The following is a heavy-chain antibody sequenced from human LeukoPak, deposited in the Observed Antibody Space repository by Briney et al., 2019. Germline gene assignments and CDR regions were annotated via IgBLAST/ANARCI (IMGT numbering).Heavy chain of an antibody. D-gene: IGHD6-13*01. CDR2: IYYTGIT. J-gene: IGHJ3*02. CDR3: ARHSSRDAFDI. Sequence: PSETLSLTCAVSGGSISTTSYYWGWIRQPPGKGLEWIGSIYYTGITFYNASLKTRVTISVDTSKNQFSLELSSATAADTALYYCARHSSRDAFDIWGQGTMVTVSS. CDR1: GGSISTTSYY. V-gene: IGHV4-39*01.